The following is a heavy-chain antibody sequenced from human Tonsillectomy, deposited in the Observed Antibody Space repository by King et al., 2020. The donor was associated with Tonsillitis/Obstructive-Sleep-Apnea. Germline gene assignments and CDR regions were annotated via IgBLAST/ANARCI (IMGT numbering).Heavy chain of an antibody. D-gene: IGHD3-10*01. CDR1: GGSFSGYY. CDR2: INHSGST. Sequence: VQLQQWGAGLLKPSEPLSLTCAVYGGSFSGYYWSWIRQPPGKGLEWIGEINHSGSTNYNPSLKSRVTISVDTSKNQFSLKLSSVTAADTAVYYCATYYYGSGSYPVGWFDPWGQGTLVTVSS. CDR3: ATYYYGSGSYPVGWFDP. V-gene: IGHV4-34*01. J-gene: IGHJ5*02.